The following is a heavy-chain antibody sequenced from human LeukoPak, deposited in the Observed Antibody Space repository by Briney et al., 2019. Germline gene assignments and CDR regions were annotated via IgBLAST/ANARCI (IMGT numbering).Heavy chain of an antibody. J-gene: IGHJ4*02. V-gene: IGHV3-74*01. Sequence: PGGSLRLSCAASGLTFSRYWMHWVRQAPGKGLVWVSRINNDGSSTTYADSVKGRFTISRDTAKNTLFLQMNSLRDEDTAVYYCAKDACVGDCNYHFDYWGQGTFVPVSS. CDR2: INNDGSST. CDR1: GLTFSRYW. D-gene: IGHD2-21*02. CDR3: AKDACVGDCNYHFDY.